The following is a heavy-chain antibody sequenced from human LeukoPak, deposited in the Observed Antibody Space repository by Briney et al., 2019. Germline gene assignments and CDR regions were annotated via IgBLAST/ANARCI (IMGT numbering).Heavy chain of an antibody. J-gene: IGHJ5*02. D-gene: IGHD5-24*01. V-gene: IGHV3-21*01. Sequence: GGSLRLSCAASGFTFSSYSMNWVRQAPGKGLEWVSSISSSSSYIYYADSVKGRFAISRDNAKNSLYLQMNSLRAEDTAVYYCARDRGRDGYAPPWFDPWGRGTLVTVSS. CDR2: ISSSSSYI. CDR1: GFTFSSYS. CDR3: ARDRGRDGYAPPWFDP.